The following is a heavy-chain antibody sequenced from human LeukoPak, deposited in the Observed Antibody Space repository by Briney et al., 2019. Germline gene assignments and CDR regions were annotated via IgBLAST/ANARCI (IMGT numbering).Heavy chain of an antibody. CDR1: GYTFTSYY. J-gene: IGHJ4*02. V-gene: IGHV1-18*04. D-gene: IGHD6-19*01. CDR3: ARAGDDIAVAGTWRWLQLPPRPIDY. Sequence: GASVKVSCKASGYTFTSYYMHWVRQAPGQGLEWMGWISAYNGNANYAQKLQGRVTMTTDTSTSTAYMELRSLRSDDTAVYYCARAGDDIAVAGTWRWLQLPPRPIDYWGQGTLVTVSS. CDR2: ISAYNGNA.